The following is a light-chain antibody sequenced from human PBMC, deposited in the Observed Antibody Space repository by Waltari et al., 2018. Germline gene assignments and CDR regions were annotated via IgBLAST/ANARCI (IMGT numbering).Light chain of an antibody. CDR3: QQYYTYPPT. J-gene: IGKJ3*01. CDR1: QGISSY. CDR2: ATS. V-gene: IGKV1-8*01. Sequence: AIRMTQSPSSFSASTGDRVTITCRASQGISSYLAWYQQKPGTAPKLLIYATSPWQSGVPSRFSGSGSGTDFSLTISCLQSEDFATYYCQQYYTYPPTFGPGTKVDIK.